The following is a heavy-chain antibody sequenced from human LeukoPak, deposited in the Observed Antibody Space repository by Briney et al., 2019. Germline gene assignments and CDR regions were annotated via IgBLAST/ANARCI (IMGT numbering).Heavy chain of an antibody. J-gene: IGHJ4*02. CDR3: ARSDPYYYDRSGYPKNDY. CDR1: GCTFTSYD. Sequence: ASVKVSCKASGCTFTSYDINWVRQATGQGLGWMGWMNPNSGNTGYAQKFQGRVTMTRNTSISTAYMELSSLRPEDTAFYYCARSDPYYYDRSGYPKNDYWGQGTLVTVSS. CDR2: MNPNSGNT. V-gene: IGHV1-8*01. D-gene: IGHD3-22*01.